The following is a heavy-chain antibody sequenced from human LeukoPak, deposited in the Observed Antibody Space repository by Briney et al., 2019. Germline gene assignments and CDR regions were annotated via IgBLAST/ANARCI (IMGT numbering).Heavy chain of an antibody. D-gene: IGHD6-13*01. CDR3: ARGTHSSWIKKYNWFDP. J-gene: IGHJ5*02. CDR2: IYYSGST. Sequence: SETLSLTCTVSGGSISIYYWSWIRQPPGKGLEWIGYIYYSGSTNYNPSLKSRVTISVDTSKNQFSLKLSSVTAADTAVYYCARGTHSSWIKKYNWFDPWGQGTLVTVSS. CDR1: GGSISIYY. V-gene: IGHV4-59*01.